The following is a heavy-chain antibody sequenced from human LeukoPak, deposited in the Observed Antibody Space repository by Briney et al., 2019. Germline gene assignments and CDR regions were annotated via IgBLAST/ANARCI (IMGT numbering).Heavy chain of an antibody. CDR1: EFTYG. Sequence: PPGGSLRLSCTASEFTYGMNWVRQAPGKGLECVSSISSSGSNTYYADSVKGRFTISRDNSKNTLHLQVNSLRAEDTAVYYCAKENPVGGTNYFDYWGQGTLVTVPS. J-gene: IGHJ4*02. V-gene: IGHV3-23*01. CDR3: AKENPVGGTNYFDY. CDR2: ISSSGSNT. D-gene: IGHD1-26*01.